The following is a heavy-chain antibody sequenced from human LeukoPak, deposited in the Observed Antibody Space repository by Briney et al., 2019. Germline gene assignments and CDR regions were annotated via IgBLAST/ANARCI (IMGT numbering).Heavy chain of an antibody. J-gene: IGHJ4*02. CDR3: ARVGAKGASRQPFDY. V-gene: IGHV4-39*07. D-gene: IGHD3-10*01. CDR2: IYYSGST. CDR1: GGSINSNSYY. Sequence: PSETLSLTCTVSGGSINSNSYYWGWIRQPPGKGLEWIGSIYYSGSTNYNPSLKSRVTISVDTSKNQFSLKLSSVTAADTAVYYCARVGAKGASRQPFDYWGQGTLVTVSS.